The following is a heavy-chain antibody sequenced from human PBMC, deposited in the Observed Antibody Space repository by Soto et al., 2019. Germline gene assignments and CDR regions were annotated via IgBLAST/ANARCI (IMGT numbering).Heavy chain of an antibody. V-gene: IGHV3-23*01. CDR2: VSIGGST. CDR1: GFTFSSYA. Sequence: SLRLSCAASGFTFSSYAMGWVRQGPGKGLEWVAVVSIGGSTHYADSVRGRFTISRDNSKNTLSLQMNSLTAEDTAVYFCAKRRGAGGHFDYWGQGALVTISS. CDR3: AKRRGAGGHFDY. J-gene: IGHJ4*02. D-gene: IGHD2-15*01.